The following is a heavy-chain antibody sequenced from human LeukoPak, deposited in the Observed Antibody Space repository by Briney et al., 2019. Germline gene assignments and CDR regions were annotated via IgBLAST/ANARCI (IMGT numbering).Heavy chain of an antibody. CDR1: GGSISSGGYY. J-gene: IGHJ3*02. V-gene: IGHV4-31*03. D-gene: IGHD2-8*01. CDR2: IYYSGST. CDR3: RRDRDCICNGPRDALDI. Sequence: SQTLSLTCTVSGGSISSGGYYWSWIRQHPGKGLEWIGYIYYSGSTYYNPSLKSRVTISVDTSKNQFSLKLSSVTAADTAVYLWRRDRDCICNGPRDALDIWGQGTMVTVSS.